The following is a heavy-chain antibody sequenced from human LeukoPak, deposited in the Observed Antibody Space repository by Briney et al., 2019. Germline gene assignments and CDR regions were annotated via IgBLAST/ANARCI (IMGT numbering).Heavy chain of an antibody. CDR2: IKQDGSEK. D-gene: IGHD6-19*01. Sequence: GGSLRLSCAASGFTFSSYWMSWVRQAPGKGLEWVANIKQDGSEKYYVDSVKGRFTISRDNAKNSLYLQMDSLRAEDTAVYYCARDLYSSGWYPNYYYYYGMDVWGQGTTVTVSS. J-gene: IGHJ6*02. CDR1: GFTFSSYW. CDR3: ARDLYSSGWYPNYYYYYGMDV. V-gene: IGHV3-7*01.